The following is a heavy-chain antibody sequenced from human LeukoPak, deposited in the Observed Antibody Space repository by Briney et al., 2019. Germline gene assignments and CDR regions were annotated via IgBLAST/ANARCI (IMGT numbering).Heavy chain of an antibody. CDR3: ARQGGYIAPLAL. D-gene: IGHD6-13*01. CDR1: GGSISSYY. V-gene: IGHV4-59*08. Sequence: KPSETLSLTCTVSGGSISSYYWSWIRQPPGKGLEWIGYISYSGNTNCNPSLKSRVTISVDTSKNPFSLKLTSVTAADTAVYYCARQGGYIAPLALWGQGTLVTVSA. J-gene: IGHJ4*02. CDR2: ISYSGNT.